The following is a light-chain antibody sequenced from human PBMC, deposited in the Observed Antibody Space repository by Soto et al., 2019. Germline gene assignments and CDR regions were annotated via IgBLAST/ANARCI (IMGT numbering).Light chain of an antibody. V-gene: IGKV3-11*01. Sequence: EIVLTQSPATLSLSPGERATLSCRASQSVSSYLAWYQQKPGQAPRLLIYDASNRATGIPARFSGSGSGTDFTLPIRSREPEAFAVYYCPQRSNWGHTFGGGTKVEIK. J-gene: IGKJ4*01. CDR1: QSVSSY. CDR2: DAS. CDR3: PQRSNWGHT.